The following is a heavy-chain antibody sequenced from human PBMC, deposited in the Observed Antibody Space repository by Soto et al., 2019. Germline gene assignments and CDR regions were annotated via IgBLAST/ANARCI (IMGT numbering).Heavy chain of an antibody. CDR1: GFTFSAYV. V-gene: IGHV3-23*01. D-gene: IGHD6-13*01. Sequence: GGSLRLSCAASGFTFSAYVVSWVRQAPGKGLEWVSSITSSGGGTYYADSVKGRFTVSRDNSKDTVYLQMNSLRDEDTAVYYCAKLTAAWGQGTLVTVSS. J-gene: IGHJ4*02. CDR3: AKLTAA. CDR2: ITSSGGGT.